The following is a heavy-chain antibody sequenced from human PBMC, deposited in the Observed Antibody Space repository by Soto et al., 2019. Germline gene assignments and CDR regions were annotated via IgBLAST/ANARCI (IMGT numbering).Heavy chain of an antibody. CDR2: IKSKTDGGTT. D-gene: IGHD3-3*01. Sequence: PGGSLRLSCAASGFTFSNAWMSWVRQAPGKGLEWVGRIKSKTDGGTTDYAAPVKGRFTISRDDSKNTLYLQMNSLKTEDTAVYYCTIFGVVIFSYYFDYWGQGTLVTGSS. CDR1: GFTFSNAW. V-gene: IGHV3-15*01. CDR3: TIFGVVIFSYYFDY. J-gene: IGHJ4*02.